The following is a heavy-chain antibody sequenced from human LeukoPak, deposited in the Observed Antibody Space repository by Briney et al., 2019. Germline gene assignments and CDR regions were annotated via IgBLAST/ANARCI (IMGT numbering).Heavy chain of an antibody. V-gene: IGHV1-18*01. Sequence: ASVKVSCKASGYTFTSYGISWVRQAPGQGLEWMGWISAYNGNTNYAQKLQGRVTMTTDTSTSTAYMELRSLRSDDTAVYYCARVLELRGLVHFDYWGQGTLVTVSS. J-gene: IGHJ4*02. D-gene: IGHD1-26*01. CDR3: ARVLELRGLVHFDY. CDR1: GYTFTSYG. CDR2: ISAYNGNT.